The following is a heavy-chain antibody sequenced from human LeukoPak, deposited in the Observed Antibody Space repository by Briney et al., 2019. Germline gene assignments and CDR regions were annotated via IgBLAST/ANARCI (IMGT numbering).Heavy chain of an antibody. CDR1: GGTFSSYA. D-gene: IGHD1-26*01. Sequence: SSVKVSCRASGGTFSSYAISWVRQAPGQGLEWMGRIFPIFATANYAQKFQGRVTITADESTSTAYMELSSLRSEDTAVYYCARESGSYEAYFDYWGQGTLVTVSS. V-gene: IGHV1-69*15. CDR2: IFPIFATA. J-gene: IGHJ4*02. CDR3: ARESGSYEAYFDY.